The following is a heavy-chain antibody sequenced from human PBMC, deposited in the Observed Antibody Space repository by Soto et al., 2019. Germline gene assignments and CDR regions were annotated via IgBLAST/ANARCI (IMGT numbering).Heavy chain of an antibody. CDR2: IYYSGST. CDR1: GGSISSGGYY. CDR3: ARQRYIDRSFDY. Sequence: QVQLQESGPGLVKPSQTLSLTCTVSGGSISSGGYYCSWIRQHPGKVLEWIGYIYYSGSTYYNPSHKSRVTISVDTSKNQFSLKLRSVTAAETAVYYCARQRYIDRSFDYWGQGTLVTVSS. V-gene: IGHV4-31*03. J-gene: IGHJ4*02. D-gene: IGHD3-9*01.